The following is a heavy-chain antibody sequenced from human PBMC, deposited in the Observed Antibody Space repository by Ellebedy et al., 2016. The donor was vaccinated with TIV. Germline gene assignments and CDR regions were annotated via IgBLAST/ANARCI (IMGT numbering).Heavy chain of an antibody. D-gene: IGHD1-26*01. CDR3: ARDPGGSYVNDAFDI. V-gene: IGHV1-2*02. J-gene: IGHJ3*02. Sequence: ASVKVSCKASGYTFTGYYMHWVRQAPGQGLEWMGWIYPYSGGTNYAPKFQGRVTMTRDTSINTAYMELSRLRSDDTAVYYCARDPGGSYVNDAFDIWGQGTMVTVSS. CDR2: IYPYSGGT. CDR1: GYTFTGYY.